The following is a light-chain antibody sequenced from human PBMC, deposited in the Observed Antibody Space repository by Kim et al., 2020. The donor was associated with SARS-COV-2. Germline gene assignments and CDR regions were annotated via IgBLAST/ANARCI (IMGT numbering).Light chain of an antibody. CDR1: NSNNGAGYD. V-gene: IGLV1-40*01. CDR2: GNS. J-gene: IGLJ1*01. Sequence: VPITCTGSNSNNGAGYDVHWYQQLPGTAPKLLIYGNSNRPSGVPDRFSGSKSGTSASLAITGLQAEDEADYYCQSYDSSLSGSYVFGTGTKVTVL. CDR3: QSYDSSLSGSYV.